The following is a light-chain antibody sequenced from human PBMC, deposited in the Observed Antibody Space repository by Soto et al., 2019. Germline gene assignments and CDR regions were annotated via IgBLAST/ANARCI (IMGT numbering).Light chain of an antibody. V-gene: IGKV1-39*01. CDR3: QQSYSTPLT. CDR1: HNIRNS. Sequence: IHMTQSASSLSASVGYRVTIICRASHNIRNSLNWYQQKQGKAPKFLIYASSSLQSGVPSRFSGSAYGTDFNLTISSLQTEDFATYYCQQSYSTPLTFGQGTKVDIK. J-gene: IGKJ1*01. CDR2: ASS.